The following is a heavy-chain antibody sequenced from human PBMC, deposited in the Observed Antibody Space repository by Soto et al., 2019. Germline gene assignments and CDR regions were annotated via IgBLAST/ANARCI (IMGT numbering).Heavy chain of an antibody. CDR3: ANKQLLSWDHWFDP. CDR2: ISGSGGST. Sequence: GGSLRLSCAASGFTFSSYAMSWVRQAPGKGLEWVSAISGSGGSTYYADSVKGRFTISRDNSKNTLYLQMNSLRAEDTAVYYCANKQLLSWDHWFDPWGQRTPVTVCS. J-gene: IGHJ5*02. D-gene: IGHD6-6*01. V-gene: IGHV3-23*01. CDR1: GFTFSSYA.